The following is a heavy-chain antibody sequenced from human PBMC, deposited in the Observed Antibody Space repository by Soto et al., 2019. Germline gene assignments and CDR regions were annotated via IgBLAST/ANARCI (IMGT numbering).Heavy chain of an antibody. CDR1: GDSVSSNSAA. CDR2: TYYRSKWYN. CDR3: ARGIFGVVIPDYYYYGMDV. J-gene: IGHJ6*02. D-gene: IGHD3-3*01. V-gene: IGHV6-1*01. Sequence: PSQTLSLTCAISGDSVSSNSAAWNWIRQSPSRGLEWLGRTYYRSKWYNDYAVSVKSRITINPDTSKNQFSLQLNSVTSEDTAVYYCARGIFGVVIPDYYYYGMDVWGQGTTVTVSS.